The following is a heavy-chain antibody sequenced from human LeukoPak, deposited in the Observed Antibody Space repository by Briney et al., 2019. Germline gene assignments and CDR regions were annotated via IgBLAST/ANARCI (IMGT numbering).Heavy chain of an antibody. V-gene: IGHV4-59*12. Sequence: SETLSFTCTVSGGSISSYYWSWIRQPPGKGLEWIAYIYYSGSTIYNPSLKSRVTISVGTSKNQFSLKLSAVTAADTAVYYCARERGGGIAVAGPSNWFDPWGQGTLVTVSS. J-gene: IGHJ5*02. CDR2: IYYSGST. CDR3: ARERGGGIAVAGPSNWFDP. CDR1: GGSISSYY. D-gene: IGHD6-19*01.